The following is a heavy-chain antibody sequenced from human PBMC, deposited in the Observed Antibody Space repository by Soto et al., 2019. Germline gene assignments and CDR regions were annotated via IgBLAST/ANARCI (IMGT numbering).Heavy chain of an antibody. CDR3: AIYIAANNWNDVGAFDI. J-gene: IGHJ3*02. Sequence: ASVKVSCKASGYTFTSYDINWVRQATGQGLEWMGWMNPNSGNTGYAQKFQGRVTMTRNTSISTAYMELSSLRSEDTAVYYCAIYIAANNWNDVGAFDIWGQGTMVTVSS. CDR2: MNPNSGNT. D-gene: IGHD1-20*01. CDR1: GYTFTSYD. V-gene: IGHV1-8*01.